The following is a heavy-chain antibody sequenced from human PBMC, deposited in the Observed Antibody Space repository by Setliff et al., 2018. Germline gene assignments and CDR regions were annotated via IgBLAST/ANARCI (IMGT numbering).Heavy chain of an antibody. CDR2: VYYSGYT. J-gene: IGHJ3*02. Sequence: SETLSLTCNVSGGSVSSTSHYWGWIRQPPGKGMEWIGSVYYSGYTYYNPSLQSRVTISVDTPKNQFSLKLHSVTAADTAVYYCARRWNFGPDGSGIHDGFDMWGEGTMVTVSS. V-gene: IGHV4-39*07. D-gene: IGHD3-10*01. CDR3: ARRWNFGPDGSGIHDGFDM. CDR1: GGSVSSTSHY.